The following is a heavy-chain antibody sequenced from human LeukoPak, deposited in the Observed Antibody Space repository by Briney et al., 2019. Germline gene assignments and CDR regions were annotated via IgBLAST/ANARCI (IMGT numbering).Heavy chain of an antibody. V-gene: IGHV4-59*01. Sequence: PSETLSLTCTVSGDSITNYYWSWIRQPPGKGLEWIGYIFYSGNTKYNPSLENRVTISVDTSRNQFSLMLGSVTTADTAVYYCARTTSLTIFASLDYWGQGTLVTVSS. CDR1: GDSITNYY. D-gene: IGHD3-3*01. CDR2: IFYSGNT. CDR3: ARTTSLTIFASLDY. J-gene: IGHJ4*02.